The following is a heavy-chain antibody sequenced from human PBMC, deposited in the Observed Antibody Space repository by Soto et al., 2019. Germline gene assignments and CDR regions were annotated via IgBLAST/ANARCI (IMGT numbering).Heavy chain of an antibody. CDR3: ARDSWGVTNCYGNFDF. J-gene: IGHJ4*02. CDR2: IWFDGNKR. D-gene: IGHD2-2*01. V-gene: IGHV3-33*01. Sequence: QVQLVESGGGVVQPGRSLRLSCAASGFSFSSYGMHWVRQAPGKGLEWVAIIWFDGNKRYYAESVKGRFTVSRDNSKNTMYLHMTSLRVEDTAVYYCARDSWGVTNCYGNFDFWGQGSLVTVSS. CDR1: GFSFSSYG.